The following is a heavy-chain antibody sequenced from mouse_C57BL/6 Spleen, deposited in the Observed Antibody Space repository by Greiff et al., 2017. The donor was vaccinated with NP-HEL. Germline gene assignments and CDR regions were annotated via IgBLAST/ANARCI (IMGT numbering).Heavy chain of an antibody. CDR1: GYAFSSYW. J-gene: IGHJ3*01. CDR2: IYPGDGDT. Sequence: QVQLQQSGAELVKPGASVKISCKASGYAFSSYWMNWVTQRPGKGLEWIGQIYPGDGDTNYNGKFKGKATLTADKSSSTAYMQLSSLTSEDSAVYFCARNIYYDYDGFAYWGHGTLFTVSA. V-gene: IGHV1-80*01. CDR3: ARNIYYDYDGFAY. D-gene: IGHD2-4*01.